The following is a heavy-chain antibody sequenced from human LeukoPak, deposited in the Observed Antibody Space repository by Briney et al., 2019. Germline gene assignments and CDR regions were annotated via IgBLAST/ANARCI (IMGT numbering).Heavy chain of an antibody. Sequence: GGSLRLSCAASGFTFSSYAMSWVRQAPGKGLEWVSAISGSGGSTYYADSVKGRFTISRDNSKNALYLQMNSLRADDTAVYYCVKDAAMVSFDYWGQGTLVTVSS. J-gene: IGHJ4*02. CDR1: GFTFSSYA. CDR3: VKDAAMVSFDY. D-gene: IGHD4/OR15-4a*01. CDR2: ISGSGGST. V-gene: IGHV3-23*01.